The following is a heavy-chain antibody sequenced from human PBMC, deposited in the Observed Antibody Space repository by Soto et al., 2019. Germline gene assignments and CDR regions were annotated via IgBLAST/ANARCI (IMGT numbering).Heavy chain of an antibody. V-gene: IGHV1-2*04. Sequence: RASVKVSCKASGYTFTGYYMHWVRQAPGQGLEWMGWINPNSGGTNYAQKFQGWVTMTRDTSISTAYMELSRLGSDDTAVYYCARERGFLEWLLPRDCGMDVWGQGTTVTVSS. CDR3: ARERGFLEWLLPRDCGMDV. CDR1: GYTFTGYY. J-gene: IGHJ6*02. D-gene: IGHD3-3*01. CDR2: INPNSGGT.